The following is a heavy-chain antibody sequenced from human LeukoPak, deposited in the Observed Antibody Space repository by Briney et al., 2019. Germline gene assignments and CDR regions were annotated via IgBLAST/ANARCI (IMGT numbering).Heavy chain of an antibody. D-gene: IGHD3-22*01. Sequence: GESLSISCKGSGYSFTSYWISWVRQMPGKGLEWMGRIDPSDSYTNYSPSFQGHVTISADKSISTAYLQWSSLKASDTAMYYCARRSGGYYDSSGYLFDYWGQGTLVTVSS. CDR3: ARRSGGYYDSSGYLFDY. CDR2: IDPSDSYT. J-gene: IGHJ4*02. CDR1: GYSFTSYW. V-gene: IGHV5-10-1*01.